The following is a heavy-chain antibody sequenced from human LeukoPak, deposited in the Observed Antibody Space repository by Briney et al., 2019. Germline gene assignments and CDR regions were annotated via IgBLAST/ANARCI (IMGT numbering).Heavy chain of an antibody. Sequence: SETLSLTCTVSGGSISSSSYYLGWIRQPPGKGLEWIGSIYYSGSTYYNPSLKSRVTISVDTSKNQFSLKLSSVTAADTAVYYCARHRLAYCGGDCYPYYFDYWGQGTLVTVSS. J-gene: IGHJ4*02. V-gene: IGHV4-39*01. CDR1: GGSISSSSYY. CDR2: IYYSGST. CDR3: ARHRLAYCGGDCYPYYFDY. D-gene: IGHD2-21*02.